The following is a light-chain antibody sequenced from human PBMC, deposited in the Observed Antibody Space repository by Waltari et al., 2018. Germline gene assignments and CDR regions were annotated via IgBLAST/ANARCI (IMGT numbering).Light chain of an antibody. CDR3: QHYNNWPRT. V-gene: IGKV3-15*01. CDR1: QSVTSN. CDR2: GAS. Sequence: ETVMTQSPATLSVSPGESATLSCRARQSVTSNLAWYQQKPGQAPRLLIYGASTRATGIPARFSGSGSATEFTLTISSLQSEDFAVYYCQHYNNWPRTFGQGTKVEIK. J-gene: IGKJ1*01.